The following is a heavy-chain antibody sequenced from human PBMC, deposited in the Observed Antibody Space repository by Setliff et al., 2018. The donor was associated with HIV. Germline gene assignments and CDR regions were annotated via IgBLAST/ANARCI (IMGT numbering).Heavy chain of an antibody. V-gene: IGHV3-30*04. CDR3: ARDCHGVVTSCDGFDV. D-gene: IGHD2-15*01. CDR2: ISYEGSNQ. Sequence: GGSLRLSCAASGFTFSTYAMHWVRQAPGKGLEWVAIISYEGSNQYYADSVQGRFTISRDTSKNTLYLQMNGLRADDTAVYYCARDCHGVVTSCDGFDVWGQGTTVTVSS. J-gene: IGHJ3*01. CDR1: GFTFSTYA.